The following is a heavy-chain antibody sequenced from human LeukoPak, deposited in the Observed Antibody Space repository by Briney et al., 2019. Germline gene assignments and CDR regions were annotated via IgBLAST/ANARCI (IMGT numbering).Heavy chain of an antibody. J-gene: IGHJ6*02. CDR3: ARGLYYYYYGIDV. CDR1: GGSFSGYY. V-gene: IGHV4-34*01. Sequence: SETLSLTCAVYGGSFSGYYWSWIRQPPGKGLEWIGEINHSGSTNYNPSLKSRVTISVDTSKNQFSLKLSSVTAADTAVYYCARGLYYYYYGIDVWGQGTTVTVSS. CDR2: INHSGST.